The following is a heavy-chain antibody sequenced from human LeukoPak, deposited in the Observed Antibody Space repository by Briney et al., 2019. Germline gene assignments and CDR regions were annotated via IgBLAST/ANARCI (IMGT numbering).Heavy chain of an antibody. Sequence: SETLSLTCTVSGGSISSYYWSWIRQPPGKGLEWIGYIYYSGSTNYNPSLKSRVTISVDTSKNQFSPKLSSVTAADTAVYYCARTITLDIVVVVAATPDWYFDLWGRGTLVTVSS. V-gene: IGHV4-59*01. CDR1: GGSISSYY. D-gene: IGHD2-15*01. CDR3: ARTITLDIVVVVAATPDWYFDL. CDR2: IYYSGST. J-gene: IGHJ2*01.